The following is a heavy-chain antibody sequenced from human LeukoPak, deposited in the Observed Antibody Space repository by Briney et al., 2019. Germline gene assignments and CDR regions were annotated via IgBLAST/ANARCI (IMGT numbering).Heavy chain of an antibody. Sequence: GGSLRLSCAASGFTFSWYWMNWVRQAPGKGLEWVANIKEDGSEKYYVDSVKGRFTISRDNAKNSLYLQMNSLRAEDTAVYYCARVGYDFWSGYLFDYWGQGTLVTVSS. CDR3: ARVGYDFWSGYLFDY. J-gene: IGHJ4*02. CDR2: IKEDGSEK. V-gene: IGHV3-7*01. D-gene: IGHD3-3*01. CDR1: GFTFSWYW.